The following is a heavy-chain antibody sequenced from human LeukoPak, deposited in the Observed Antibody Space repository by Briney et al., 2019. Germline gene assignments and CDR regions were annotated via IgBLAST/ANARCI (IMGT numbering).Heavy chain of an antibody. CDR1: GFTLSHYY. D-gene: IGHD4-23*01. V-gene: IGHV3-7*01. CDR2: INNDGSDK. Sequence: QTGGSLRLSCAASGFTLSHYYMSWVRQAPGKGLEWVAKINNDGSDKYYVDSVKGRFTISRDNAKNSLSLQMDSLRAEDTAVYHCARDGLPVAYDYWGQGTLVTVSS. J-gene: IGHJ4*02. CDR3: ARDGLPVAYDY.